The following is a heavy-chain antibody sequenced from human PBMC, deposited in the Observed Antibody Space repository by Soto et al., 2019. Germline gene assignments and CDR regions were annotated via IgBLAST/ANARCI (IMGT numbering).Heavy chain of an antibody. CDR3: ARDMNSGTYHDY. V-gene: IGHV3-11*06. CDR1: GFTFSDYY. D-gene: IGHD1-26*01. J-gene: IGHJ4*02. Sequence: QVQLVESGGCLVKPGGYLRLSCAASGFTFSDYYMSWIRQAPGKGLEWVSYITTTSSYTNYADSVKGRFTISRDNAKNSLYLQMNGLRAEDTAVYYCARDMNSGTYHDYWGQGTLVTVSS. CDR2: ITTTSSYT.